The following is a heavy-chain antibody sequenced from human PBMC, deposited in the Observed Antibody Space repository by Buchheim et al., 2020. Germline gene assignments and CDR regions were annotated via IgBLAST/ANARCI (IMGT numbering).Heavy chain of an antibody. D-gene: IGHD1-26*01. CDR3: ARDISGSYLRAFDI. V-gene: IGHV3-21*01. Sequence: EVQLVESGGDLVKPGGPLRLSCAASGFTFSSYSMNWVRQAPGKGLEWVSYISSGSRYKYYADSVKGRFTISRDNAKKSLFLQMNSLRAEDAAVYYCARDISGSYLRAFDIWGQGT. CDR1: GFTFSSYS. J-gene: IGHJ3*02. CDR2: ISSGSRYK.